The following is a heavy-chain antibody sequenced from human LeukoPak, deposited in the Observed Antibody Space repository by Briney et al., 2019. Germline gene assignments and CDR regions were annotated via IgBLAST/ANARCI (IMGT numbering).Heavy chain of an antibody. CDR1: GYTFTSYD. J-gene: IGHJ4*02. CDR2: MNPNSGST. D-gene: IGHD2-15*01. CDR3: ARGLRMVAAANGY. V-gene: IGHV1-8*01. Sequence: GASVKVSCKASGYTFTSYDINWVRQATGQGLEWMVWMNPNSGSTGYAQKFQGRVTMTRNTSISTAYMELSSLRSEDTAVYYCARGLRMVAAANGYWGQGTLVTVSS.